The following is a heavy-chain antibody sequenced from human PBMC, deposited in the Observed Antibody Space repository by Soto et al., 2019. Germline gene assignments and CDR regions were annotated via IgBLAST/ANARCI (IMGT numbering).Heavy chain of an antibody. V-gene: IGHV4-34*01. J-gene: IGHJ4*02. Sequence: SETLSLTCAVYGGSFSGYYWSWIRQPPGKGLEWIGEINHSGSTNYNPSLKSRVTISVDTSKNQFSLKLSSVTAADTAVYYCASRYNWNYVSYFDYWGQGTLVTVS. D-gene: IGHD1-7*01. CDR1: GGSFSGYY. CDR2: INHSGST. CDR3: ASRYNWNYVSYFDY.